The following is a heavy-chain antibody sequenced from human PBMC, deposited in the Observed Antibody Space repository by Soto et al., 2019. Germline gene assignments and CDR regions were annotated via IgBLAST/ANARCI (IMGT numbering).Heavy chain of an antibody. CDR1: GGTFSSYA. J-gene: IGHJ1*01. V-gene: IGHV1-69*13. Sequence: GASVKVFCKASGGTFSSYAISWVRQAPGQGLEWMGGIIPIFGTANYAQKFQGRVTITADESTSTAYMELSSLRSEDTAVYYCARLGYCSSTSCYKPPPTDDEYFQHWGQDTLVTVSS. CDR3: ARLGYCSSTSCYKPPPTDDEYFQH. D-gene: IGHD2-2*02. CDR2: IIPIFGTA.